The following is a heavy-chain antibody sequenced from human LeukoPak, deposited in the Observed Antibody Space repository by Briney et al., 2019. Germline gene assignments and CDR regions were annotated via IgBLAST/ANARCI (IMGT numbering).Heavy chain of an antibody. CDR2: INPSGGST. CDR1: GYTFTNYY. Sequence: ASVKVSCKASGYTFTNYYIHWVRQAPGQGLEWMGIINPSGGSTSYAQKFQGRVTMTRDMSTSTVYMDLSSLRSDDTAVYYCARTFYEQMPHFDFWGQGTLVTVSS. J-gene: IGHJ4*02. D-gene: IGHD3-16*01. CDR3: ARTFYEQMPHFDF. V-gene: IGHV1-46*01.